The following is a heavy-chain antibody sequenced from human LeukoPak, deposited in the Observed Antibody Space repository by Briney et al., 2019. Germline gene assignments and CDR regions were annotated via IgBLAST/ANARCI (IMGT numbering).Heavy chain of an antibody. CDR2: IYTSGST. J-gene: IGHJ4*02. V-gene: IGHV4-61*02. CDR1: GGSISSGSYY. Sequence: PSQTLSLTCTVSGGSISSGSYYWSWIRQPPGKGLEWIGRIYTSGSTNYNPSLKSRVTISVDTSKNQFSLKLCSVTAADTAVYYCARGGCSGGSCYVDYWGQGTLVTVSS. D-gene: IGHD2-15*01. CDR3: ARGGCSGGSCYVDY.